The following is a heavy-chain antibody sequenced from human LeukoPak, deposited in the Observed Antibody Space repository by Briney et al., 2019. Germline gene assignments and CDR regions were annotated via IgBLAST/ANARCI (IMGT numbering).Heavy chain of an antibody. V-gene: IGHV1-2*02. CDR1: GYTLTDYY. CDR3: ARVRSGCFDY. D-gene: IGHD6-19*01. Sequence: ASVKVSCKASGYTLTDYYIHWVRQAPGQGLEWMGWITPSSGGTIYAQKFQGRVTMTRDMYISTAYMELSRLRSDDTAVYYCARVRSGCFDYWGQGTLVTVSS. CDR2: ITPSSGGT. J-gene: IGHJ4*02.